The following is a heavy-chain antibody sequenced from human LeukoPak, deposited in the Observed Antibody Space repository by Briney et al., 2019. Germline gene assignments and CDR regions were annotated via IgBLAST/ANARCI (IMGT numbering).Heavy chain of an antibody. CDR3: ARVCSGGSCYSPDAFDI. Sequence: GGSLRLSCAASGFTFSSYSMNWVRQAPGKGLEWVSSISSSSSYIYYADSVKGRFTISREDAKNSLYLQMNSLRAGDTALYYCARVCSGGSCYSPDAFDIWGQGTMVTVSS. CDR1: GFTFSSYS. V-gene: IGHV3-21*01. CDR2: ISSSSSYI. J-gene: IGHJ3*02. D-gene: IGHD2-15*01.